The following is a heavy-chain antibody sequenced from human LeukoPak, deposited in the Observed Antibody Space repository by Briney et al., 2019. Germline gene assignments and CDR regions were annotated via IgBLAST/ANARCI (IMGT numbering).Heavy chain of an antibody. Sequence: PGGSLRLSCAASGFTFRSYSTNWVRQAPGKGLEWVSAIDPSSTYIYYADSVKGRFTISRDNAENSLYLQMNSLRVEDTAVYYCARAPTVLVGYCCSSSCQADYWGQGTLVTVSS. D-gene: IGHD2-2*01. CDR2: IDPSSTYI. V-gene: IGHV3-21*01. CDR1: GFTFRSYS. CDR3: ARAPTVLVGYCCSSSCQADY. J-gene: IGHJ4*02.